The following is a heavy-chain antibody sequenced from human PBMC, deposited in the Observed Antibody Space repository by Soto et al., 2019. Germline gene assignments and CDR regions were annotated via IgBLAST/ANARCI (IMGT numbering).Heavy chain of an antibody. Sequence: QVQLVESGGGVVQPGRSLRLSCAASGFTFSGYGMHWVRQAPGKGLEWVAVIWYDGSNKYYAGSVKGRFTISRDNSKNTLYLQMNSLRGEDTAVYYCARDRGSSWVFDDWGQGTLVTVSS. V-gene: IGHV3-33*01. CDR3: ARDRGSSWVFDD. CDR1: GFTFSGYG. D-gene: IGHD6-13*01. CDR2: IWYDGSNK. J-gene: IGHJ4*02.